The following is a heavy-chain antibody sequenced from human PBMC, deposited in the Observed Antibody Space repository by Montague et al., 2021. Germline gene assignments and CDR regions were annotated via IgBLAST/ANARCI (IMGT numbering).Heavy chain of an antibody. Sequence: SETLSLTCTVYGASFSSGSYYWSWIRQRPGKGLEWNGNIFYTGSTNYNPSLQSRVTISADTSKNQVSLRLISATAADTAVYYCTKCSIESSHGLGMDYYYGMDVWGQGTPVTVSS. CDR3: TKCSIESSHGLGMDYYYGMDV. V-gene: IGHV4-61*01. J-gene: IGHJ6*02. CDR1: GASFSSGSYY. CDR2: IFYTGST. D-gene: IGHD5-18*01.